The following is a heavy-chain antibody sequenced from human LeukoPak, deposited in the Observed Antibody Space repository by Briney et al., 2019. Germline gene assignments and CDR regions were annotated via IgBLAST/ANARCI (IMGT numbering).Heavy chain of an antibody. Sequence: PGGSLRLSCAASGFTFSSHWLHWVRQAPRERIVWVSRLNGDATTINYADSVKGRFTISTDNAKNTLYLQMNSLRVEDTGVYYCARADNYYFEYWGQGILVTVSS. CDR1: GFTFSSHW. V-gene: IGHV3-74*01. D-gene: IGHD1-20*01. CDR2: LNGDATTI. J-gene: IGHJ4*02. CDR3: ARADNYYFEY.